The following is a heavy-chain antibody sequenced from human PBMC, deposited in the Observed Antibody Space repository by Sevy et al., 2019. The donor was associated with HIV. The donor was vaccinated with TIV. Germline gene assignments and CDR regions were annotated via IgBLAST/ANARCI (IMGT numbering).Heavy chain of an antibody. CDR3: ARGLDCSSTSCPSLYGMDV. CDR1: GGSFSSYY. J-gene: IGHJ6*02. V-gene: IGHV4-34*01. Sequence: SETLSLTCAVYGGSFSSYYWSWIRHPPGKGLEWIGEINHSGSTNYNPSLTSRVPISVDTSKNQFSLKLSSVTAADTAVYYCARGLDCSSTSCPSLYGMDVWGQGTTVTVSS. CDR2: INHSGST. D-gene: IGHD2-2*01.